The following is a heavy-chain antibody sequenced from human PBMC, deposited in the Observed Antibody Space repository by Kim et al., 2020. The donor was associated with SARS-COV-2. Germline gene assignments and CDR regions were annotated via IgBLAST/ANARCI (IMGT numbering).Heavy chain of an antibody. CDR1: GGSISSYY. CDR2: IYYSGST. CDR3: ARDRPYGGNGGLGDY. Sequence: SETLSLTCTVSGGSISSYYWSWIRQPPGKGLEWIGYIYYSGSTNYNPSLKSRVTISVDTSKNQFSLKLSSVTAADTAGYYCARDRPYGGNGGLGDYWGQGTLVTVSS. J-gene: IGHJ4*02. D-gene: IGHD4-17*01. V-gene: IGHV4-59*13.